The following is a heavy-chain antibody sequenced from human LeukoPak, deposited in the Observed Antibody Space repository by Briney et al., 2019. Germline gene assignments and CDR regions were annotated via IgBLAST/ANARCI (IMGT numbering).Heavy chain of an antibody. D-gene: IGHD6-13*01. CDR3: ARDPILVSSSRGFYYYYGMDV. V-gene: IGHV6-1*01. CDR1: GDSVSSNSAA. Sequence: SQTLSLTFAISGDSVSSNSAAWNWLRQSPSRGLEWLGRTYYRSKWYNDYAVSVKSRITINPDTSKNQFSLQLNSVTPEDTAVYYCARDPILVSSSRGFYYYYGMDVWGQGTTVTVSS. CDR2: TYYRSKWYN. J-gene: IGHJ6*02.